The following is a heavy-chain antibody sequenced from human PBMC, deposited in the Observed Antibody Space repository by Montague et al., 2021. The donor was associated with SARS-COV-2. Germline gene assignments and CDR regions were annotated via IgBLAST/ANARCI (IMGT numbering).Heavy chain of an antibody. Sequence: TLSLTCVVSGGSVSSGDYSWSWIRQSPGKGLEWIGYIYQSGSAYYXPSLKSRVTISIDTSNNQFSLNLRSVTAADTGLYYCARGSGWVGNAFDIWGQGTMVTVSS. CDR1: GGSVSSGDYS. D-gene: IGHD6-19*01. V-gene: IGHV4-30-2*06. CDR2: IYQSGSA. CDR3: ARGSGWVGNAFDI. J-gene: IGHJ3*02.